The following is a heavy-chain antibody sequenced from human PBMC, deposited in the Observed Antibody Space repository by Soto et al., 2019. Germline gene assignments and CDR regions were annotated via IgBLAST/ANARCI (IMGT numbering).Heavy chain of an antibody. Sequence: QLVQSGGEVKKPGASVNVSCKASGYTFTNYGIGWVRQAPGQGLEWMGWISTYNVNTIYAQNFQDRVTMTTDTSTSTAYMELKSLTSDDTAVYYCARVPGELHLLDAFDVWGQGTMLTVSS. J-gene: IGHJ3*01. CDR2: ISTYNVNT. CDR1: GYTFTNYG. CDR3: ARVPGELHLLDAFDV. V-gene: IGHV1-18*01. D-gene: IGHD1-7*01.